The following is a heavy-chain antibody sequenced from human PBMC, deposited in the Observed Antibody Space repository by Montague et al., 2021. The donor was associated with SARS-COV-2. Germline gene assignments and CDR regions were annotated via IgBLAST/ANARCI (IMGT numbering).Heavy chain of an antibody. CDR2: ISYDGSNK. Sequence: SLRLSCAASGFSFKSFSFYWLRQAPGKGLEWVAVISYDGSNKYYADSVKGRFTISRDNSKNTLYLQMNSLRAEDTAVYYCARVYGGSYRGRIDYWGQGTLVTVSS. J-gene: IGHJ4*02. CDR3: ARVYGGSYRGRIDY. CDR1: GFSFKSFS. V-gene: IGHV3-30-3*01. D-gene: IGHD1-26*01.